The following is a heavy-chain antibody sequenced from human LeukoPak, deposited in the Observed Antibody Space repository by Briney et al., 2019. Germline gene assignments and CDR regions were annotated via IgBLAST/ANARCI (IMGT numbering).Heavy chain of an antibody. CDR2: ISAYNGNT. CDR1: GYTFTSYG. J-gene: IGHJ4*02. V-gene: IGHV1-18*01. D-gene: IGHD2-15*01. Sequence: ASANVSCKASGYTFTSYGISWVRQAPGQGLEWMGWISAYNGNTNYAQKLQGRVTMTTDTSTSTAYMELRSLRSDDTAVYYCARCTVGGSCYGVRYWGQGTLVTVSS. CDR3: ARCTVGGSCYGVRY.